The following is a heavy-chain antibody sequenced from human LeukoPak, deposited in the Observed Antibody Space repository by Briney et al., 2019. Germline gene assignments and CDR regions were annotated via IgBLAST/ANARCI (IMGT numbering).Heavy chain of an antibody. J-gene: IGHJ5*02. CDR3: ARDALGYCSSTSCSHGSDP. V-gene: IGHV1-18*01. CDR1: GYTFTSYG. D-gene: IGHD2-2*01. Sequence: ASVNVSCKASGYTFTSYGISWVRQAPGQGLEWMGWISAYNGNINYAQKLQGRVTMTTDTSTSTAYMELRSLRSDDTAMYYCARDALGYCSSTSCSHGSDPWGQGTLVTVSS. CDR2: ISAYNGNI.